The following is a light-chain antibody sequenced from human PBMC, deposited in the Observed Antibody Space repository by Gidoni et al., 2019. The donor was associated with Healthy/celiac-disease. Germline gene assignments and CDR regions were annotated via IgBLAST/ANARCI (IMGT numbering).Light chain of an antibody. V-gene: IGKV3-15*01. CDR3: QQYNNWPLT. Sequence: EIVMTQSPATLSVSPGERATLACRASQSVSINLAWYQQKPGQAPWLLIYGASTRATGIPARFSGSGSGTEFTLTISSLQSEDFAVYYCQQYNNWPLTFGGGTKVEIK. CDR2: GAS. J-gene: IGKJ4*01. CDR1: QSVSIN.